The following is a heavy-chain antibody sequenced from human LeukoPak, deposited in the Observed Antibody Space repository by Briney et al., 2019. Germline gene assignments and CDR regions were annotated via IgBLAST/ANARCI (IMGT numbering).Heavy chain of an antibody. CDR1: VHSFTSYY. CDR3: ARWAKGTWINDAFDI. V-gene: IGHV1-46*01. Sequence: GASVRVSCKACVHSFTSYYMHWGPQAPGQGREWVGIINPRGGNTNYTQKSQGRDTMTRDTSTSTLYMEMSSLRSEATAVYYCARWAKGTWINDAFDIWGQGTMVTVSS. D-gene: IGHD1-14*01. J-gene: IGHJ3*02. CDR2: INPRGGNT.